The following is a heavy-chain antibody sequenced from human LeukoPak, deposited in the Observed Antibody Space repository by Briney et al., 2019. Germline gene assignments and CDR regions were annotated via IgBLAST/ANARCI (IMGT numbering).Heavy chain of an antibody. CDR3: ARHVMRNHPGGSSYTHAFDV. J-gene: IGHJ3*01. D-gene: IGHD2-8*02. CDR1: GGSISGLY. Sequence: PSETLSLTCAVSGGSISGLYWSWIRQPPGKGLEWVGFIYSSGTTYYNPSLKSRLTIAIDTSSNQFSLRVRSVTAADSAVYYCARHVMRNHPGGSSYTHAFDVWGHGTRVTVSS. V-gene: IGHV4-59*08. CDR2: IYSSGTT.